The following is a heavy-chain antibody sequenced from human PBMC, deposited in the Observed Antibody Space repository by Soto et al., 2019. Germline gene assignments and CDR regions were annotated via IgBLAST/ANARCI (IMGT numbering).Heavy chain of an antibody. D-gene: IGHD3-3*01. CDR2: IYYSGST. CDR3: ASTHYDFWSGYPSMDV. V-gene: IGHV4-59*01. CDR1: GGSISSYY. J-gene: IGHJ6*02. Sequence: SGTLSLTCAVSGGSISSYYWSWIRQPPGKGLEWIGYIYYSGSTNYNPSLKSRVTISVDTSKNQFSLKLSSVTAGDTAVYYCASTHYDFWSGYPSMDVWGQGTTVTVSS.